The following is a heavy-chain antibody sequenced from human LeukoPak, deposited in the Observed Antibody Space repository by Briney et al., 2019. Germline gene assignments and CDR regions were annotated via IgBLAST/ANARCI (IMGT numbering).Heavy chain of an antibody. CDR2: ISSSSSYI. Sequence: GGSLRLSCAASGFTFSSYSMNWVRQAPGKGLEWVSSISSSSSYIYYADSVKGRFTISRDNAKNSLYLQMNSLRAEDTAVYYCAREPRFERWFDYWGQGTLVTVSS. D-gene: IGHD1-1*01. CDR1: GFTFSSYS. J-gene: IGHJ4*02. CDR3: AREPRFERWFDY. V-gene: IGHV3-21*01.